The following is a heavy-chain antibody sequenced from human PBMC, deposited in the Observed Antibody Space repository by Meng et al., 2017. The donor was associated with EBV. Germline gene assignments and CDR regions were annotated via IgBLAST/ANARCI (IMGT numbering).Heavy chain of an antibody. Sequence: GEGVQSGAEVKRPGSSVKVSCGTSGGTFRSDAVSWVRQAPGQGLEWMGGLIPMSDAPHYAQKFQGRVTITADESTSTHYMHLSGLTSDDTAVYYCASESGRGFTPDYWGQGTLVTVSS. V-gene: IGHV1-69*01. CDR1: GGTFRSDA. J-gene: IGHJ4*02. D-gene: IGHD3-10*01. CDR3: ASESGRGFTPDY. CDR2: LIPMSDAP.